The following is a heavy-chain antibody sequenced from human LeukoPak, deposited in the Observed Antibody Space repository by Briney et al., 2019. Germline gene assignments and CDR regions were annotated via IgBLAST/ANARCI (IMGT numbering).Heavy chain of an antibody. CDR3: AKGGGSTIYYYYYYGMDV. V-gene: IGHV3-23*01. J-gene: IGHJ6*02. CDR1: GFIFSNYG. CDR2: ISASGSAT. Sequence: PGGSLRLSCAASGFIFSNYGMNWVRQAPGKGLEWVAAISASGSATSYADSVRGRFTISRDNSKSTTYLQMNSLRAEDTAVFYCAKGGGSTIYYYYYYGMDVWGQGTTVTVSS. D-gene: IGHD3-9*01.